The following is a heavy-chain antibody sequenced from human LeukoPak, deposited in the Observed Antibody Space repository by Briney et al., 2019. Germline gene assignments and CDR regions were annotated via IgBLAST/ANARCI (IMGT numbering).Heavy chain of an antibody. CDR1: GGSISTGTYY. CDR2: ISTSGST. V-gene: IGHV4-61*02. Sequence: SETLSLTCTVSGGSISTGTYYWSWIRQPAGKGLEWIGRISTSGSTNYNPSLKSRVTISVDTSKNQFSLNLSSVTAADTAVYYCARAAAAGMDYWGQGTLVTVSS. CDR3: ARAAAAGMDY. J-gene: IGHJ4*02. D-gene: IGHD6-13*01.